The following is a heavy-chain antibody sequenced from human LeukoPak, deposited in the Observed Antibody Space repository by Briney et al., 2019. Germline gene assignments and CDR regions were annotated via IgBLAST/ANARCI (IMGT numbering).Heavy chain of an antibody. CDR1: GFTFSSYA. J-gene: IGHJ4*02. CDR3: AKAPTRAVRGVINY. D-gene: IGHD3-10*01. CDR2: ISGSGGST. Sequence: GSLRLSCAASGFTFSSYAMSWVRQAPGKGLEWVSAISGSGGSTYYADPVKGRFTISRDNSKNTLYLQMNSLRAEDTAVYYCAKAPTRAVRGVINYWGQGTLVTVSS. V-gene: IGHV3-23*01.